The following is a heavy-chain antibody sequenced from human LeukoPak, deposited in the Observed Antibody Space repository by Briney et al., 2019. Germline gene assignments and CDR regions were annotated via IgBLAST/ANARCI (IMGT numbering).Heavy chain of an antibody. CDR3: ARLVAGGLGGDYFDY. V-gene: IGHV4-39*01. Sequence: PSETLSLTCTVSGGSISSRSYYWGWIRQPPGKGLEWIGSIYYSGSTYYNPSLKSRVTISVDTSKNQFSLKLSSVTAADTAVYYCARLVAGGLGGDYFDYWGQGTLVTVSS. CDR1: GGSISSRSYY. CDR2: IYYSGST. J-gene: IGHJ4*02. D-gene: IGHD6-19*01.